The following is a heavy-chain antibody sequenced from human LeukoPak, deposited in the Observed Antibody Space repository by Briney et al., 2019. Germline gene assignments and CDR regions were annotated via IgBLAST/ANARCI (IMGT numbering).Heavy chain of an antibody. CDR1: GGSVSSGSNY. J-gene: IGHJ4*02. CDR3: ARAGLGWPHPLYVSSGYVFGY. CDR2: IYYSGST. Sequence: SETLSLTCTASGGSVSSGSNYWSWIRQPPGKGLEWIGYIYYSGSTKYNPSLKSRVTISVETSKNQFSLKLSSVTAADTAVYYCARAGLGWPHPLYVSSGYVFGYGGQGNLVTVSS. D-gene: IGHD3-22*01. V-gene: IGHV4-61*01.